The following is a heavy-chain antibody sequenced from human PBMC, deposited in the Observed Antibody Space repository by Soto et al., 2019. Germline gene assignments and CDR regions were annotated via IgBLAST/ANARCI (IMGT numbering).Heavy chain of an antibody. V-gene: IGHV3-64D*06. Sequence: PGGSLRLSCSASGFTFSSYAMHWVRQAPGKGLEYVSAISSNGGSTYYADSVKGRFTISRDNSKNTLYLQMSSLTPEDTAVYYCVKGPYISSTHYFDYWGQGTLVTGSS. CDR3: VKGPYISSTHYFDY. J-gene: IGHJ4*02. D-gene: IGHD6-6*01. CDR2: ISSNGGST. CDR1: GFTFSSYA.